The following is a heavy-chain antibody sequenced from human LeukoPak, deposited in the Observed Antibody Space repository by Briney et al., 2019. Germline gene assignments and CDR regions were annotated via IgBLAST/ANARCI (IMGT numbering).Heavy chain of an antibody. CDR1: GFIFSRYT. Sequence: GGSLRLSCVTSGFIFSRYTMNWVRQAPGKGLEWVSSISATSAYIFYAASVKGRFTISRDNSKNTLYLQMNSLRAEDTAVYYCARGRMVGATMHYYYYMDVWGKGTTVTVSS. J-gene: IGHJ6*03. CDR3: ARGRMVGATMHYYYYMDV. V-gene: IGHV3-21*01. D-gene: IGHD1-26*01. CDR2: ISATSAYI.